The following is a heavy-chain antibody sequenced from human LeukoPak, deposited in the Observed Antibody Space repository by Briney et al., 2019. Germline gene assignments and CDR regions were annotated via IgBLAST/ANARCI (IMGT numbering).Heavy chain of an antibody. CDR2: ISGSGGST. CDR3: AKGNYDILTGLYYYYGMDV. D-gene: IGHD3-9*01. Sequence: PGGSLRLSCAASGFTFSSYAMSWVRQAPGKGLEWVSAISGSGGSTYYADSVKGRFTISRDNSKNTLYLQMNSLRAEDTAVYYCAKGNYDILTGLYYYYGMDVWGQGTTVTVSS. V-gene: IGHV3-23*01. CDR1: GFTFSSYA. J-gene: IGHJ6*02.